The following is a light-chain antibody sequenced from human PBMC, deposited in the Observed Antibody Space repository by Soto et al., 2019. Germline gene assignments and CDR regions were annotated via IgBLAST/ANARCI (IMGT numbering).Light chain of an antibody. Sequence: QSVLTQAACVSGSPGQSITISCAGTSGDVGGYNYVSWYQQHPGKAPKLMIYEVSNRPSGVSNRFSGSKSGNTASLTISGLQAEAEADYYCSPYTSRTTLSVFATGTKVNV. CDR1: SGDVGGYNY. J-gene: IGLJ1*01. CDR2: EVS. CDR3: SPYTSRTTLSV. V-gene: IGLV2-14*01.